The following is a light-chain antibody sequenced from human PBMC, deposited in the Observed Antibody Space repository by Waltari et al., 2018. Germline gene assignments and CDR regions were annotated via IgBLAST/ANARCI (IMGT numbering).Light chain of an antibody. CDR3: QVWESSVV. Sequence: SYVLPQPPSLSVAPGQTARLPCGGDRIGSKSVHWYQQKPGQAPVLVVFDDRDRPSGISERFSGSISGPTATLTISRVEAGDEADYYCQVWESSVVFGGGTKLTVL. V-gene: IGLV3-21*02. CDR1: RIGSKS. CDR2: DDR. J-gene: IGLJ2*01.